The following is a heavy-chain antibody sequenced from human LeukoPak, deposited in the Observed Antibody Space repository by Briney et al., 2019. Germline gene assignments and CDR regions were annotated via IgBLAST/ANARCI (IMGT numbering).Heavy chain of an antibody. CDR1: GDSITDYY. V-gene: IGHV4-59*08. D-gene: IGHD3-10*01. CDR2: IRSTGAT. J-gene: IGHJ5*01. CDR3: ARHFSYGPASYPLDS. Sequence: SETLSLTCTVSGDSITDYYWSWVRQSPMKSLEWIAYIRSTGATNYSPSLRSRVTISMDTSKNQFSLKLTSVTAADTAVYFCARHFSYGPASYPLDSWGQGILVTVSS.